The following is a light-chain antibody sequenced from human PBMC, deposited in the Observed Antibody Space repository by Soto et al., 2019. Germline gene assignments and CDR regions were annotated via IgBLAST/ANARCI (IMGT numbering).Light chain of an antibody. CDR2: GAS. V-gene: IGKV3-20*01. J-gene: IGKJ1*01. CDR3: QQYGSSAT. Sequence: IGFTQSPATLSLSPGERATLSCRARQTVSTYLSWYQHKPGQAPRLLIYGASNRATGIPDRFSGSGSGTDFTLTISRLEPEDFAVYYCQQYGSSATFGQGTKV. CDR1: QTVSTY.